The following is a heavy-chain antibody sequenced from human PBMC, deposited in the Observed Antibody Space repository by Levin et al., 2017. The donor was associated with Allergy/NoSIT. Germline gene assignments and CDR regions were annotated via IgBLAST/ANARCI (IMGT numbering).Heavy chain of an antibody. J-gene: IGHJ6*02. CDR2: IYWDDDK. CDR1: GFSLSTSGVG. D-gene: IGHD6-13*01. V-gene: IGHV2-5*02. CDR3: AHAYSPYSSSWYYYYYGMDV. Sequence: SGPTLVKPTQTLTLTCTFSGFSLSTSGVGVGWIRQPPGKALEWLALIYWDDDKRYSPSLKSRLTITKDTSKNQVVLTMTNMDPVDTATYYCAHAYSPYSSSWYYYYYGMDVWGQGTTVTVSS.